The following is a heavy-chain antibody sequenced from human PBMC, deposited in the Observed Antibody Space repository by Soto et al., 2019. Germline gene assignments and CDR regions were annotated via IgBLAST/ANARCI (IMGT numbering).Heavy chain of an antibody. CDR3: TRDRLITLFEGHYGMDI. CDR1: GFNFNKYW. V-gene: IGHV3-7*05. D-gene: IGHD3-3*01. Sequence: EEQLVESGGGLVQPGGSRRLSCVASGFNFNKYWMSWVRQAPGKGLEWVANIKKDGSEESYVDSVEGRFTISRDNAKSSLYLEMNSLRGEDTAVYYCTRDRLITLFEGHYGMDIWGQGTTVIVSS. J-gene: IGHJ6*02. CDR2: IKKDGSEE.